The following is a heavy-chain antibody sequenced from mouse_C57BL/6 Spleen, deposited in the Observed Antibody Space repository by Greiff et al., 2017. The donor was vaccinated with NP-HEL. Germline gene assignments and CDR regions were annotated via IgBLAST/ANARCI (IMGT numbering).Heavy chain of an antibody. J-gene: IGHJ4*01. V-gene: IGHV5-6*01. D-gene: IGHD2-3*01. CDR3: ARHRGYYVYYAMDY. Sequence: EVKLMESGGDLVKPGGSLKLSCAASGFTFSSYGMSWVRQTPDKRLEWVATISSGGSYTYYPDSVKGRFTISRDNAKNTLYLQMSSLKSEDTAMYYCARHRGYYVYYAMDYWGQGTSVTVSS. CDR1: GFTFSSYG. CDR2: ISSGGSYT.